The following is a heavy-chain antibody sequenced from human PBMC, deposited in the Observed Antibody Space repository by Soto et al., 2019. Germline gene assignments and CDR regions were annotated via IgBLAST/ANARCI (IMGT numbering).Heavy chain of an antibody. CDR2: ISYDGSNE. CDR1: GFTFSSYG. Sequence: QVQLVESGGGVVQPGRSLRLSCAASGFTFSSYGMHWIRQAPGKGLEWVALISYDGSNEDYAESVKGRFSISRDNSKDTLYLQMNSLRPEDTAVYYCAKGWWELLSWGQGTLVTVSS. CDR3: AKGWWELLS. D-gene: IGHD2-15*01. V-gene: IGHV3-30*18. J-gene: IGHJ4*02.